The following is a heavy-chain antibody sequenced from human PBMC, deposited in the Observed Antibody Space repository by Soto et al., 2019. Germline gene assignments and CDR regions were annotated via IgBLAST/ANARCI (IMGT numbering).Heavy chain of an antibody. V-gene: IGHV1-18*01. CDR2: ISAYNGNT. Sequence: ASVKVSCKASGYTFTSYGISWVRQAPGQGLEWMGWISAYNGNTNYAQKLQGRVTMTTDTSTSTAYMELRSLRSDDTAVYYCARDEVQQYYYGSGRRKYFDYWGQGTLVTVSS. J-gene: IGHJ4*02. CDR3: ARDEVQQYYYGSGRRKYFDY. CDR1: GYTFTSYG. D-gene: IGHD3-10*01.